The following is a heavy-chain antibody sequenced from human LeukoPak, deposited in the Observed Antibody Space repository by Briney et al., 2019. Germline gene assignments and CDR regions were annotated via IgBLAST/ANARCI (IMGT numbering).Heavy chain of an antibody. Sequence: GGSLRLSCAASGFTFSSYSMNWVRQAPGKGLEWVSSISSSSSYIYYVDSVKGRFTISRDNAKKSVYLQMNSLRSEDTAVYYCARGQLYYDSSGFDYWGQGTLVTVSS. V-gene: IGHV3-21*01. CDR3: ARGQLYYDSSGFDY. CDR2: ISSSSSYI. CDR1: GFTFSSYS. D-gene: IGHD3-22*01. J-gene: IGHJ4*02.